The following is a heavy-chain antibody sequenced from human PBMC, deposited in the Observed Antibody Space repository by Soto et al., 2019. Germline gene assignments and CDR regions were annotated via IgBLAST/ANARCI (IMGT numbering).Heavy chain of an antibody. Sequence: ASVKVSCKASGYTFTSYDTNWVRQATGQGLEWMGWMNPNSGNTGYAQKFQGRVTMTRNTSISTAYMELSSLRSEDTAVYYCAREAPHITGTTYGSWFYYYGMTSGAKGPRSPSP. CDR3: AREAPHITGTTYGSWFYYYGMTS. V-gene: IGHV1-8*01. D-gene: IGHD1-7*01. J-gene: IGHJ6*02. CDR2: MNPNSGNT. CDR1: GYTFTSYD.